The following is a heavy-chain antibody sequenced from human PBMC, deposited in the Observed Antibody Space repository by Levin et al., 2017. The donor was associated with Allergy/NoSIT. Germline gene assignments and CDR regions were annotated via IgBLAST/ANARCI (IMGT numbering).Heavy chain of an antibody. J-gene: IGHJ4*02. CDR2: TYYMSKWYH. Sequence: SETLSLTCVISGDSVSRNSVAWNWIRHSPSRGLGWLGRTYYMSKWYHEYALSLRSRITINPDTSKNQFSLQVNSVTPEDTAVYYCATHHFDCWGQGTLVTVSS. V-gene: IGHV6-1*01. CDR3: ATHHFDC. CDR1: GDSVSRNSVA.